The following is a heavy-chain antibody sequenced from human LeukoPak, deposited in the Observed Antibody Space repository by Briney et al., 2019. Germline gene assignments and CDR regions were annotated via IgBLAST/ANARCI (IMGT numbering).Heavy chain of an antibody. CDR2: IYYSGSN. Sequence: PSETLSLTCTVSGGXISGYYWSWIRQPPGKGLEWIAYIYYSGSNNHNPSLKSRVTISVDTSKNQFSLKLSSVTATDTAVYYCARHRDYGSGWFGFDYWGQGALVTVSS. J-gene: IGHJ4*02. V-gene: IGHV4-59*08. D-gene: IGHD6-19*01. CDR3: ARHRDYGSGWFGFDY. CDR1: GGXISGYY.